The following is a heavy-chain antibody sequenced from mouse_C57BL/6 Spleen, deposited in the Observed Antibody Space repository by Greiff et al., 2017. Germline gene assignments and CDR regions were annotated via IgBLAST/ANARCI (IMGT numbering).Heavy chain of an antibody. V-gene: IGHV14-1*01. Sequence: EVKLQESGAELVRPGASVKLSCTASGFNIKDYYMHWVKQRPEQGLEWIGRIDPEDGDTEYAPKFQGKATMTADTSSNTAYLQLSSLTSEDTAVYYCTTFDGSSFAWFAYWGQGTLVTVSA. CDR3: TTFDGSSFAWFAY. J-gene: IGHJ3*01. CDR2: IDPEDGDT. D-gene: IGHD1-1*01. CDR1: GFNIKDYY.